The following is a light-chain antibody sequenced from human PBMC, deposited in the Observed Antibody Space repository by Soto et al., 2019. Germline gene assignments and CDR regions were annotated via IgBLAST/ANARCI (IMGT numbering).Light chain of an antibody. CDR1: QSISSY. V-gene: IGKV1-39*01. Sequence: DIQMTQSPSSLSASVGDRVTITCRASQSISSYLNWYQQKPGKAPKLLIYAASSLQSGVPSSFSGSGSGTDLTLTISSLQSEDFATYYCQQSYSTPYTFGQGTKLEIK. J-gene: IGKJ2*01. CDR2: AAS. CDR3: QQSYSTPYT.